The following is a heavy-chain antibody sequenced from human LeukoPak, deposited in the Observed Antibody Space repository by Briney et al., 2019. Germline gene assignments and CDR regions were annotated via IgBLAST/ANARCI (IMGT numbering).Heavy chain of an antibody. J-gene: IGHJ4*02. V-gene: IGHV4-61*02. D-gene: IGHD4-17*01. Sequence: SQTLSLTCTVSGGSISSGSYYWSWIRQPAGKGLEWIGRIYTSGSTNYNPSLKSRVTISVDTSKNQFSLKLSSVTAADTAVYYCARGYSGHGDYEFDYWGQGTLVTVSS. CDR3: ARGYSGHGDYEFDY. CDR1: GGSISSGSYY. CDR2: IYTSGST.